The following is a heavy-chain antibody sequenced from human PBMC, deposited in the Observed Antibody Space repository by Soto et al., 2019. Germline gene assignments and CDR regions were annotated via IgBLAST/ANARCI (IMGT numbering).Heavy chain of an antibody. D-gene: IGHD6-13*01. CDR1: GGSISSYY. CDR3: ARGPAAAGTRFYYFDY. J-gene: IGHJ4*02. Sequence: PSETLSLTCTVSGGSISSYYWSWIRQPPGKGLEWIGEINHSGSTNYNPSLKSRVTISVDTSKNQFSLKLSSVTAADTAVYYCARGPAAAGTRFYYFDYWGQGTLVTVSS. CDR2: INHSGST. V-gene: IGHV4-34*01.